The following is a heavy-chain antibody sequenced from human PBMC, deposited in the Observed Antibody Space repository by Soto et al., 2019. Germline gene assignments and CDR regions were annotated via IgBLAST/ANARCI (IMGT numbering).Heavy chain of an antibody. CDR3: ARDQIYGDSDAFDI. CDR2: INAGNGNT. V-gene: IGHV1-3*01. J-gene: IGHJ3*02. Sequence: GASVKVSCKASGYTFTSYAMHWVCQAPGQRLEWMGWINAGNGNTKYSQKFQGRVTITRDTSASTAYMELSSLRSEDTAVYYCARDQIYGDSDAFDIWGQGTMVTVSS. D-gene: IGHD4-17*01. CDR1: GYTFTSYA.